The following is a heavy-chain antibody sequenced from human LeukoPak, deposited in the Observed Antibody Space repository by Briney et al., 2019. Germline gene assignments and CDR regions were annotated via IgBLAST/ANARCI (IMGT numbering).Heavy chain of an antibody. Sequence: PGGSLRLSCAASGFTFDDYAMHWVRQAPGKGLEWVSGISWNSGSIGYADSVKGRFTISRDNAKNSLYLQMNSLRAEDTALYYCAKDRGYSPNYYGMDVWGQGTTVTVSS. CDR2: ISWNSGSI. CDR3: AKDRGYSPNYYGMDV. V-gene: IGHV3-9*01. J-gene: IGHJ6*02. CDR1: GFTFDDYA. D-gene: IGHD5-18*01.